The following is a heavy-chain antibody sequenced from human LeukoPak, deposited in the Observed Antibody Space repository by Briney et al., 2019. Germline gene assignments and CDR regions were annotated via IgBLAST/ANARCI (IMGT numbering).Heavy chain of an antibody. CDR1: GFTFSSYW. V-gene: IGHV3-7*01. CDR2: IKQDGSEK. D-gene: IGHD6-19*01. J-gene: IGHJ4*02. Sequence: GSLRLSCAASGFTFSSYWMSWVRQAPGKGLEWVANIKQDGSEKYYVDSVKGRFTISRDNAKNSLYLQMNSLRAEDTAVYYCARGVGIAVAQYYFDYWGQGTLVTVSP. CDR3: ARGVGIAVAQYYFDY.